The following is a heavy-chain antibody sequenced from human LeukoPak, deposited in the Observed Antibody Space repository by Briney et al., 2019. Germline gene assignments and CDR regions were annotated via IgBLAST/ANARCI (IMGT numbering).Heavy chain of an antibody. Sequence: GGSLRLSCAASGFTFSSYSMNWVRQAPGKGLEWVSSISSSSSYIYYADSVKGRFTISRDNAKNSLYLQMNSLRAEDTAVYYCVRIAYCGGDCPSDYWGQGTLVTVSS. CDR3: VRIAYCGGDCPSDY. CDR2: ISSSSSYI. CDR1: GFTFSSYS. V-gene: IGHV3-21*01. D-gene: IGHD2-21*02. J-gene: IGHJ4*02.